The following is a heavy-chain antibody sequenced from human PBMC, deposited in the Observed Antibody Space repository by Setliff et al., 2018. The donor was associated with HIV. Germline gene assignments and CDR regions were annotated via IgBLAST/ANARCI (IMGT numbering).Heavy chain of an antibody. D-gene: IGHD5-18*01. CDR1: GGSISSYY. Sequence: TSETLSLTCTVSGGSISSYYWSWIRQPAGKGLEWIGRIYASGRTNYNPSLKSRVTLSVDTSKNQFSLKVTSVTAADTAVYYCAREIQFSATTYYYYYMDDWGRGTTVTVS. CDR3: AREIQFSATTYYYYYMDD. V-gene: IGHV4-4*07. CDR2: IYASGRT. J-gene: IGHJ6*03.